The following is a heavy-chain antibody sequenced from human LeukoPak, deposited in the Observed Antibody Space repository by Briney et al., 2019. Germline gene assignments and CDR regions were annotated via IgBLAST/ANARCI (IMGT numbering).Heavy chain of an antibody. Sequence: PGGSLRLSCAASGFTFSSYSMNWVRQAPGRGLEWVSYISSSSSTIYYADSVKGRFTISRDNAKNSLYLQMNSLRDEDTAVYYCARGKSGWYFSVDYWGQGTLVTVSS. CDR3: ARGKSGWYFSVDY. CDR1: GFTFSSYS. CDR2: ISSSSSTI. D-gene: IGHD6-19*01. V-gene: IGHV3-48*02. J-gene: IGHJ4*02.